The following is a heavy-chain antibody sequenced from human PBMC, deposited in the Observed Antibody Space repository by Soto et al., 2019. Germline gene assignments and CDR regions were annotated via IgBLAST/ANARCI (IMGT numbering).Heavy chain of an antibody. Sequence: QVQLHEWGAGLLKSSETLSLACSIYSGSFSGYYWSWIRQPPGKGLQRIGEISQGGNTNYSPSLESRVSISIDTSKTQFSLNLASVSAAGTAVYYCARAPKVRGSSQTRPDLWGQGTLVTVSS. CDR2: ISQGGNT. J-gene: IGHJ5*02. CDR3: ARAPKVRGSSQTRPDL. D-gene: IGHD6-6*01. CDR1: SGSFSGYY. V-gene: IGHV4-34*01.